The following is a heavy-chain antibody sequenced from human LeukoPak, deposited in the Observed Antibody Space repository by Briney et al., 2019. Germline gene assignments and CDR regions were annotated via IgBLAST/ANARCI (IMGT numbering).Heavy chain of an antibody. CDR3: ARDGKYYYDSSGLVDY. CDR1: GFTFSNYW. D-gene: IGHD3-22*01. J-gene: IGHJ4*02. V-gene: IGHV3-74*01. Sequence: GGSLRLSCAASGFTFSNYWMHWVRQAPGKGLVWVSRINSDGSSTSYADSVKGRFTISRDNAKNSLYLQMNSLRAEDTAVYYCARDGKYYYDSSGLVDYWGQGTLVTVSS. CDR2: INSDGSST.